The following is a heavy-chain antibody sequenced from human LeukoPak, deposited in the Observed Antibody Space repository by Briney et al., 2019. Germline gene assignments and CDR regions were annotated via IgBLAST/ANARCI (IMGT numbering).Heavy chain of an antibody. CDR1: GFTFSSYS. D-gene: IGHD3-3*01. Sequence: GGSLRLSCAASGFTFSSYSMNWVRQAPGKGLEWVSYITFSSSIIYYADSVKGRFTIARDNAKNSVYLEMNSLRADDTAVYCCARSARLMKGVVEVTALDDWGQGTLVTVSS. CDR3: ARSARLMKGVVEVTALDD. CDR2: ITFSSSII. V-gene: IGHV3-48*04. J-gene: IGHJ4*02.